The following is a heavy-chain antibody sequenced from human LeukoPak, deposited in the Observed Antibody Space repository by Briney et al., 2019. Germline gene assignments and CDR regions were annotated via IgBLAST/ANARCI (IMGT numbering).Heavy chain of an antibody. CDR3: AKGLGDFGRTGAFDI. J-gene: IGHJ3*02. CDR1: GFTFRSYA. Sequence: GESLRLSCAGSGFTFRSYAMSWVRQAPGKGLEWVSAISGSGGGTHYADSVKGRFTMSRDNSMDTLYLQMNSLRDEDTATYYCAKGLGDFGRTGAFDIWGQGTMVTVSS. D-gene: IGHD2-21*02. V-gene: IGHV3-23*01. CDR2: ISGSGGGT.